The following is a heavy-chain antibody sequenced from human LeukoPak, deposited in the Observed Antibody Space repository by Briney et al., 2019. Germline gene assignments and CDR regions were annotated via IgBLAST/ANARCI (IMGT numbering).Heavy chain of an antibody. V-gene: IGHV3-7*03. CDR2: IKHDGSEK. J-gene: IGHJ4*02. Sequence: GGSLRLSCAASGFTLSSYWMAWVHQAPGKGLEWVANIKHDGSEKYYAESVRGRFTISRENAKNSLYLQMNSLRAEDTALYYCARDNGGSLDHWGQGTLLTVSS. D-gene: IGHD4-23*01. CDR3: ARDNGGSLDH. CDR1: GFTLSSYW.